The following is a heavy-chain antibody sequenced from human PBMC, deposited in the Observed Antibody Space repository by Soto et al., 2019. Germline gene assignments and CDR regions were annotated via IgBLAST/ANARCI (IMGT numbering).Heavy chain of an antibody. CDR1: GGSISTGGYY. V-gene: IGHV4-31*03. Sequence: QVQLQESGPGLVKPSQTLSLTCTVSGGSISTGGYYWSWIRQHPGRGLEWIGYIYHSGMTFSNPSLQSRVAISIDTPKNKFSLKLSSVTAADTAVYYCATVRWELHDAFDIWGQGTIVSVSS. CDR2: IYHSGMT. CDR3: ATVRWELHDAFDI. J-gene: IGHJ3*02. D-gene: IGHD1-26*01.